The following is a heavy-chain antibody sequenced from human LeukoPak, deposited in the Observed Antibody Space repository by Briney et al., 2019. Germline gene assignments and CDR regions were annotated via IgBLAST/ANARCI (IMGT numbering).Heavy chain of an antibody. D-gene: IGHD6-6*01. J-gene: IGHJ4*02. CDR3: ARHRIAARGSFDY. CDR1: GGSISSSSYY. V-gene: IGHV4-39*01. CDR2: IYYSGST. Sequence: SETLSLTCIVSGGSISSSSYYWGWIRQPPGKGLEWIGSIYYSGSTYYNPSLKSRVTISVDTSKNQFSLKVSSVTAADTAVYYCARHRIAARGSFDYWGQGTLVTVSS.